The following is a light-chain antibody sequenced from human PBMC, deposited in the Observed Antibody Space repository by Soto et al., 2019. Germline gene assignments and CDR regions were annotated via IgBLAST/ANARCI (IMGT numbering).Light chain of an antibody. V-gene: IGKV1-39*01. J-gene: IGKJ2*01. CDR3: QQRFNRPYT. CDR2: ASS. CDR1: QSIGDS. Sequence: DIQVTQSPSSLSASVGDRVTITCRASQSIGDSLNWYQQRPGKAPNLLIYASSTLQGGVPSRFSGSGSGTLFTLTISSLLPEDSATYYCQQRFNRPYTFGQGTKLEIK.